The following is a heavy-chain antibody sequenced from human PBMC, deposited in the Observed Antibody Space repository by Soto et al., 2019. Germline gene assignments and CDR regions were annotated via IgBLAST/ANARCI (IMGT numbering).Heavy chain of an antibody. J-gene: IGHJ4*02. Sequence: GGSLRLSCAASGFTVSSNYMSWVRQAPGKGLEWVSVIYSGGSTYYADSVKGRFTISRDNSKNTLYLQMNSLRSEDTAVYYCARVKDYDFFSGFDFWGQGNLVTVSS. D-gene: IGHD3-3*01. CDR2: IYSGGST. CDR3: ARVKDYDFFSGFDF. CDR1: GFTVSSNY. V-gene: IGHV3-53*01.